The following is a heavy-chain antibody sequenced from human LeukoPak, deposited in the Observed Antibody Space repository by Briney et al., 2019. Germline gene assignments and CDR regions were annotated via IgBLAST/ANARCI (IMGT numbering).Heavy chain of an antibody. D-gene: IGHD5-24*01. CDR2: IHYDGSQK. V-gene: IGHV3-30*02. Sequence: PGGSLRLSCAASGVSFSGYAMDWVRQAPGKGLEWVAFIHYDGSQKSYVDSVKGRFTISRDNSKNTLYLQMNSLRAEDTALYYCASGYNYGFDYWGKGTLVTVSS. J-gene: IGHJ4*02. CDR3: ASGYNYGFDY. CDR1: GVSFSGYA.